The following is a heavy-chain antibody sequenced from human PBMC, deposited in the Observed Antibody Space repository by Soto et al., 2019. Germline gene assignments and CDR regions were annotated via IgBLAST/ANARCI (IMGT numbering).Heavy chain of an antibody. CDR1: GFTFSSYA. Sequence: GGSLRLSCAASGFTFSSYAMSWVRQAPGKGLEWVSAISGSGGSTYYADSVKGRFTISRDNSKNTLYLQMNSLRAEDTAVYYCAKDHQLLWFGELLYLDYWGQGTLVTVSS. CDR2: ISGSGGST. J-gene: IGHJ4*02. CDR3: AKDHQLLWFGELLYLDY. V-gene: IGHV3-23*01. D-gene: IGHD3-10*01.